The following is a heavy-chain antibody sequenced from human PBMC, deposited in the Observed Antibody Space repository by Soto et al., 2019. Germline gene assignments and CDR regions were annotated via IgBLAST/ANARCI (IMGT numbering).Heavy chain of an antibody. CDR2: TLYRSSKWYN. V-gene: IGHV6-1*01. D-gene: IGHD1-7*01. CDR3: ARDAAPTLNYPHGMDV. J-gene: IGHJ6*02. CDR1: GDSVSTNIAA. Sequence: QVQLQLSGPGLVKPSQTLSLTCAISGDSVSTNIAAWSWIRQSPSRGLEWLGRTLYRSSKWYNEYAVSVKSRMTINPDTSKNQFSLQLNSVTPEDTAVYYCARDAAPTLNYPHGMDVWGQGTAVTVSS.